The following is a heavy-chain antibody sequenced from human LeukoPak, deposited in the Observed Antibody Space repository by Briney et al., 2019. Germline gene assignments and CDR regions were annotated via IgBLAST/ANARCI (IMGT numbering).Heavy chain of an antibody. CDR1: GFTFSSYS. CDR3: ARDLGQYYDTSDNWFDP. Sequence: GGSLRLSCAASGFTFSSYSMNWVRQAPGKGLEWVSYISSSSSTIYYADSVKGRFTISRDNAKNTLNLQMNSLRVEDTAVYYCARDLGQYYDTSDNWFDPWGQGTLVTISS. CDR2: ISSSSSTI. V-gene: IGHV3-48*04. J-gene: IGHJ5*02. D-gene: IGHD3-22*01.